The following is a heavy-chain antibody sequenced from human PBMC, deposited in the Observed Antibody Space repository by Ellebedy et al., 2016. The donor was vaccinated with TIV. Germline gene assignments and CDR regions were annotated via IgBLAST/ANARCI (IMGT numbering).Heavy chain of an antibody. D-gene: IGHD1-7*01. V-gene: IGHV1-2*02. CDR2: INPNSGGT. J-gene: IGHJ6*03. CDR1: GYTFTGYY. CDR3: ARDVTGTTSYMDV. Sequence: ASVKVSCXASGYTFTGYYMHWVRQAPGQGLEWMGWINPNSGGTNYAQKFQGRVTMTRDTSISTAYMELSRLRSDDTAVYYCARDVTGTTSYMDVWGKGTTVTVSS.